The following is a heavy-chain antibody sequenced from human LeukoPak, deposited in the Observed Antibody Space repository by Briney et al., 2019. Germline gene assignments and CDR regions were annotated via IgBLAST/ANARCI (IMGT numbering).Heavy chain of an antibody. Sequence: GESLKISCKGSGYSFTSYWIGWVRQMPGKGLEWMGIIYPGDSDTRYSPSFQGQVTISADKSISTAYLQWSSLKASDTAMYYCARHRIYGYKIREVDYWGQGTLLTVSS. J-gene: IGHJ4*02. V-gene: IGHV5-51*01. D-gene: IGHD5-24*01. CDR1: GYSFTSYW. CDR2: IYPGDSDT. CDR3: ARHRIYGYKIREVDY.